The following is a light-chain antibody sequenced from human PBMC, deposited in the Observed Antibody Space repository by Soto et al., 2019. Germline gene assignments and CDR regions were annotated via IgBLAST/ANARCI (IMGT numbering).Light chain of an antibody. CDR2: DDN. CDR1: SSNIATNY. Sequence: QSALTQPPSVSAAPGQRVTISCSGSSSNIATNYVSWYQHLPGAAPRLLICDDNKRPSGIPDRFSGSKSGTSATLGITGFQTGDEADYYCGSWDSSLSAYVFGTGTKLTVL. CDR3: GSWDSSLSAYV. J-gene: IGLJ1*01. V-gene: IGLV1-51*01.